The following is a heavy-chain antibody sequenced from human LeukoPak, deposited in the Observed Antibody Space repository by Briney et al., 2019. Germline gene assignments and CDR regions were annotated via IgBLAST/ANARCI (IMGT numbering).Heavy chain of an antibody. Sequence: GGSLRLSCAASGFIFRSNYMNWVRQAPGKGLEWVSVIYRNGTTYYADSVKGRFTISRDNSKNTLYLQMSSLRAEDTAVYYCAKEASGYGYYFDYWGQGTLVTVSS. V-gene: IGHV3-53*01. D-gene: IGHD3-10*01. CDR2: IYRNGTT. CDR1: GFIFRSNY. J-gene: IGHJ4*02. CDR3: AKEASGYGYYFDY.